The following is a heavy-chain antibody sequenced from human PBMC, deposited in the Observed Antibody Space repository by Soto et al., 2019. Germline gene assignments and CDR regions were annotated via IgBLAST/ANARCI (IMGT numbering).Heavy chain of an antibody. D-gene: IGHD1-1*01. CDR1: GGTFRTSA. J-gene: IGHJ6*02. CDR2: IMPVFRRP. Sequence: QVQLVQSGAEVKKPGSSVKVSCKASGGTFRTSAISWVRQAPGQGLEWVGGIMPVFRRPKYAQNFQDRVTITADESTSTAYREPNSLRSDDTAVDYCARDKDRLQLGGNYYFILDVWGQGTAVTVSS. V-gene: IGHV1-69*12. CDR3: ARDKDRLQLGGNYYFILDV.